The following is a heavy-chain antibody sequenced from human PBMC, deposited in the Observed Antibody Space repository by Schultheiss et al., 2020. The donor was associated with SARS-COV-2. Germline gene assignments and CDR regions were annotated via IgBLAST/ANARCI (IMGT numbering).Heavy chain of an antibody. CDR3: ARIRNSDIVVVPAADYYYYMDV. J-gene: IGHJ6*03. D-gene: IGHD2-2*01. CDR2: IFSNDEK. Sequence: SGPTLVKPTETLTLTCTVSGFSLSNARMGVSWIRQPPGKALEWLAHIFSNDEKSYSTSLKSRLTISKDTSKSQVVLTMTNMDPVDTATYYCARIRNSDIVVVPAADYYYYMDVWGKGTTVTVSS. CDR1: GFSLSNARMG. V-gene: IGHV2-26*01.